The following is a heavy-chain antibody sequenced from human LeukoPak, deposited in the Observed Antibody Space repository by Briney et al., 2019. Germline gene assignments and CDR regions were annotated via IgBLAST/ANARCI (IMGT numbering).Heavy chain of an antibody. CDR1: GFTFSDYY. Sequence: GSLRLSCAASGFTFSDYYMSWIRQAPGKGLEWVSYISSSGSTIYYADSVKGRFTISRDNAKNSLYLQMNSLRAEDTAVYYCAGKSPQETTVGPYWYLGLWGRGTLVTVSS. D-gene: IGHD4-23*01. J-gene: IGHJ2*01. CDR3: AGKSPQETTVGPYWYLGL. CDR2: ISSSGSTI. V-gene: IGHV3-11*01.